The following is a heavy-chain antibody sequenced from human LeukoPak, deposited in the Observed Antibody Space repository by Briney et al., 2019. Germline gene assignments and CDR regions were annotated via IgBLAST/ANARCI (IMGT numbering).Heavy chain of an antibody. CDR2: ISNSGGYI. CDR1: GFTFSNYN. CDR3: ARAVVGSAYDYFDY. D-gene: IGHD5-12*01. V-gene: IGHV3-21*01. J-gene: IGHJ4*02. Sequence: GGSLRLSCAASGFTFSNYNMNWVRQAPGKGLEWVSFISNSGGYIYYTDSVKGRFTISRDNAKNSLFLQMNSLRAEDTAVYFCARAVVGSAYDYFDYWGQGTLVTVSS.